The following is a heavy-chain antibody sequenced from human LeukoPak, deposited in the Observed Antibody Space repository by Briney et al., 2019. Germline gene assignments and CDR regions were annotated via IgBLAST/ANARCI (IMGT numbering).Heavy chain of an antibody. CDR1: GFTFSSYA. J-gene: IGHJ4*02. CDR3: ARGMYYYDSSGYY. V-gene: IGHV3-30-3*01. Sequence: PGGSLRLSCAASGFTFSSYAMHWVRQAPGKGLEWVADISYDGSNKYYADSVKGRFTISRDNSKNTLYLQMNSLRAEDTAVYYCARGMYYYDSSGYYWGQGTLVTVSS. D-gene: IGHD3-22*01. CDR2: ISYDGSNK.